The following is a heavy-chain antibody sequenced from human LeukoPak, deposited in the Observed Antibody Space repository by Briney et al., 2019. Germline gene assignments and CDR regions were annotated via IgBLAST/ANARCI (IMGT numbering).Heavy chain of an antibody. CDR1: GFTFSSYA. J-gene: IGHJ6*04. V-gene: IGHV3-48*03. CDR2: ISSSGSTI. CDR3: AELGITMIGGV. Sequence: AGGSLRLSCAASGFTFSSYAMNWVRQAPGKGLEWVSYISSSGSTIYYADSVKGRFTISRDNAKNSLYLQMNCLRAEDTAVYYCAELGITMIGGVWGKGTTVTISS. D-gene: IGHD3-10*02.